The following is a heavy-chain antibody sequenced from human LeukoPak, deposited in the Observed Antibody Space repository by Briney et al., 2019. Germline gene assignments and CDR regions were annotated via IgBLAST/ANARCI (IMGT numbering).Heavy chain of an antibody. D-gene: IGHD2-2*01. CDR2: ISAYNGNT. CDR1: GYAFTSYG. CDR3: ARDRQCGGGTSRYYDY. V-gene: IGHV1-18*04. J-gene: IGHJ4*02. Sequence: ASVKVSCKASGYAFTSYGISWVRQAPGQGLEWMGWISAYNGNTNYAQKLQGRVTMTTDTSTSTAYMELRSLRSDDTAVYYCARDRQCGGGTSRYYDYWGQGTLVTDSS.